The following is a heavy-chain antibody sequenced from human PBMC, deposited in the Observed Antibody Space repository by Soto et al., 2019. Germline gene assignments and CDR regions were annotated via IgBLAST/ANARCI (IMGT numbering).Heavy chain of an antibody. CDR1: GFTFSAFS. D-gene: IGHD6-13*01. V-gene: IGHV3-21*01. J-gene: IGHJ4*02. CDR3: ARGVAARDY. Sequence: GGSLRLSCAASGFTFSAFSMNWVRQAPGKGLEWVSSITSSSSYISYADSVKGRFTISRDNAKNSLYLQMNSLRAGDTAVYYCARGVAARDYWGQGTLVTVSS. CDR2: ITSSSSYI.